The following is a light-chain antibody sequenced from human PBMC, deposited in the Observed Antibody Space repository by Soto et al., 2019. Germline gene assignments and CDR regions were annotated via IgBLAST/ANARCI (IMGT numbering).Light chain of an antibody. Sequence: QSVLTQPPSVSGAPGQRVTISCTGSSSNIGAGYPVHWYQQLPGTAPKLLVAGNRPSGVPDRFSVSKSGASASLAITGLQAEDEADYYCQSYDNSLSGSYVFGTGTKLTVL. CDR3: QSYDNSLSGSYV. V-gene: IGLV1-40*01. CDR1: SSNIGAGYP. J-gene: IGLJ1*01. CDR2: G.